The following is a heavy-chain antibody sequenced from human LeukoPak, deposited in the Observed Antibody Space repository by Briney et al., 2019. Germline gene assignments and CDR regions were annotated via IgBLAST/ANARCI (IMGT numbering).Heavy chain of an antibody. CDR1: GFTFGDYA. V-gene: IGHV3-49*04. J-gene: IGHJ5*02. CDR2: IRSKAYGGTT. Sequence: PGGSLRLSCTASGFTFGDYAMSWVRQAPGKGLEWVGFIRSKAYGGTTEYAASVKGRLTISRDDSKSIAYPQMNSLKTEDTAVYYCTASYGSGSWGFDPWGQGTLVTVSS. CDR3: TASYGSGSWGFDP. D-gene: IGHD3-10*01.